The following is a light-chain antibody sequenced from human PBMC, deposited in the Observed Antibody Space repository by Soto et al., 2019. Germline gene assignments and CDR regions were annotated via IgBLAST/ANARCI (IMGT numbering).Light chain of an antibody. CDR3: AAWDDSLRGVV. CDR1: LSNIGSNF. J-gene: IGLJ2*01. CDR2: RNN. Sequence: QSVLTQPPSASGTPGQRVTISCSGSLSNIGSNFIYWYQQLPGSAPKLLINRNNERPSGVPDRFSGSKSGTSASLAISGLRSEDEADYHCAAWDDSLRGVVFGGGTKVTDL. V-gene: IGLV1-47*01.